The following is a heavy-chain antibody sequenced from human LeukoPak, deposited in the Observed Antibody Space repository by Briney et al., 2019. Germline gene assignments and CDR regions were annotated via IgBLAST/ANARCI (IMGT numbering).Heavy chain of an antibody. J-gene: IGHJ3*02. CDR3: ARANYYASSGYSRRAFDI. Sequence: PSETLSLTCTVSGGSISSNSYYWGWIRQPPGKGLEWIGSIYYSGSTYYNPSLKNRLTISVDTSKNQFSLKLSSVTAADTAVYYCARANYYASSGYSRRAFDIWGQGTMVTVSS. V-gene: IGHV4-39*01. CDR2: IYYSGST. D-gene: IGHD3-22*01. CDR1: GGSISSNSYY.